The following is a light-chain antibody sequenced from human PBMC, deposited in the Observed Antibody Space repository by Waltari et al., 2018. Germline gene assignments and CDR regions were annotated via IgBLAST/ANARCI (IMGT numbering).Light chain of an antibody. J-gene: IGKJ1*01. V-gene: IGKV3-20*01. CDR1: QSISRY. CDR2: GAS. Sequence: EVVLTQSPDTLSLSPGERATLFCRASQSISRYLVWYQQRPCQAPRLLIYGASIRAAGIPDRFSGSGSGTDFTLSISRLEPEDFAVYYCQNHERLPATFGQGTRVEIK. CDR3: QNHERLPAT.